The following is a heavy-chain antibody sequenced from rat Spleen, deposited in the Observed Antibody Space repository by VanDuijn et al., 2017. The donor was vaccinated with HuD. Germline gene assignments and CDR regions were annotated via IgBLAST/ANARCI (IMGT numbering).Heavy chain of an antibody. J-gene: IGHJ4*01. V-gene: IGHV5S13*01. CDR3: TRGYVMDA. CDR1: GFTYTNYV. CDR2: INAGGGNT. Sequence: EVQLVESGGGLVQPGRSLKLSCAASGFTYTNYVMAWVRQAPTKGLEWVASINAGGGNTYYRDSVKGRFTISRDNAKNTQYLQMDSLRSEDTATYYCTRGYVMDAWGQGASVTVSS.